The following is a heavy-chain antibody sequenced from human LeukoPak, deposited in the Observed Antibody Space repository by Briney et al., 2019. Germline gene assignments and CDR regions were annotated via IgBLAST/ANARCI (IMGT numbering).Heavy chain of an antibody. J-gene: IGHJ6*04. Sequence: GGPLRLSCVALEFEPTYFWMTWVRRAPGKGLEWVANINPDGSESFYLDYVRGRCTISRDNAKKSLYLQMNSLRAEDTAVYYCATFVGTVSGSYTVPGGLLVWGKGTTVSVSS. CDR2: INPDGSES. D-gene: IGHD3-16*02. CDR3: ATFVGTVSGSYTVPGGLLV. V-gene: IGHV3-7*01. CDR1: EFEPTYFW.